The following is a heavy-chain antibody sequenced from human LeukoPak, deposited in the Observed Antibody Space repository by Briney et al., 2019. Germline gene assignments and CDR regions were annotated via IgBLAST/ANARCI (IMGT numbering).Heavy chain of an antibody. CDR3: AKDSRYNWNSSPYFDY. Sequence: GRSLRLSCAASGFTFDDYAMHWVRQAPGKGLEWVSGISWNSGSIGYADSVKGRFTISRDNAKNSLYLQMNSLRAEDTALYYCAKDSRYNWNSSPYFDYWGQGTLVTVSS. CDR2: ISWNSGSI. V-gene: IGHV3-9*01. D-gene: IGHD1-7*01. J-gene: IGHJ4*02. CDR1: GFTFDDYA.